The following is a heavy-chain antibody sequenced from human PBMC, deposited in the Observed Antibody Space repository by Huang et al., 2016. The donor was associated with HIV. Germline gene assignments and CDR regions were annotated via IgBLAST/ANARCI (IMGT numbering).Heavy chain of an antibody. J-gene: IGHJ4*02. Sequence: QILLIESGGGVVQPGRSLRLSCAASGFTFRSYGMHWVRQAPGKGLEWVAVISYDEVNKYYADSVRGRFTISRDNSKNTLYLQMNSLRIEDTAVYYCARGPIRFLAWLLNFDYWGQGALVTVSS. D-gene: IGHD3-3*01. CDR1: GFTFRSYG. CDR2: ISYDEVNK. V-gene: IGHV3-30*03. CDR3: ARGPIRFLAWLLNFDY.